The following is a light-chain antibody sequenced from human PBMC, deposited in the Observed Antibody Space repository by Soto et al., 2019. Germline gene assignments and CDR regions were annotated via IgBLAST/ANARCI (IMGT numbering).Light chain of an antibody. CDR2: GAS. CDR3: QHYGPPRYT. CDR1: QSVSSSY. V-gene: IGKV3-20*01. J-gene: IGKJ2*01. Sequence: EIVLTQSPGTLSLSPGDRATLSCRASQSVSSSYLAWYQQKPGQAPRLLIYGASSRATGIPDRFSGSGSGTDFTLTISRLEPEDFAVYYCQHYGPPRYTFGQGTKLEIK.